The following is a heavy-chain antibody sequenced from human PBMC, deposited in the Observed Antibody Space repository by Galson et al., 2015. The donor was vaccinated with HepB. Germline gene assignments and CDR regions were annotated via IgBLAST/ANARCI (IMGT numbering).Heavy chain of an antibody. Sequence: SLRLSCAASGFTFSSYAMHWVRQAPGKGLEWVAVISYDGSNKYYADSVKGRFTISRDNSKNTLYLQMNSLRAEDTAVYYCARDSRLRFRLGNWFDPWGQGTLVTVSS. CDR3: ARDSRLRFRLGNWFDP. CDR2: ISYDGSNK. J-gene: IGHJ5*02. CDR1: GFTFSSYA. D-gene: IGHD3-3*01. V-gene: IGHV3-30-3*01.